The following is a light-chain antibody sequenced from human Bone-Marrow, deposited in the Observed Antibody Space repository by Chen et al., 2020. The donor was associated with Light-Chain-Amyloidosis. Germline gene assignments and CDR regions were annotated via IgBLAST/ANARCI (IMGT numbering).Light chain of an antibody. J-gene: IGKJ4*01. CDR2: GSS. V-gene: IGKV3-20*01. Sequence: EILLTQSPATLSLSPGEGANLSCRASQTISSNYLTLYQQKFGQAPRLLIYGSSSRATGIPDRFTGSGSGTDFTLTINRLEPEDFAMYYCQQYGTSPLTLGGGTKVEIK. CDR3: QQYGTSPLT. CDR1: QTISSNY.